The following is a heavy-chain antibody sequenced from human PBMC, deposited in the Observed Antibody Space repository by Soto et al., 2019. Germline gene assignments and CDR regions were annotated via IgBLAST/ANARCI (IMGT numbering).Heavy chain of an antibody. CDR2: INPNSGGT. Sequence: ASVKVSFKASGYTFTDYYINWVRQAPGQGFEWMGWINPNSGGTYYAQKFQGRVTMTRDTSISTAYMELSRLRSDDTAVYYCARDFGSVLTNWFDPWGQGTLVTVSS. D-gene: IGHD2-8*01. J-gene: IGHJ5*02. V-gene: IGHV1-2*02. CDR3: ARDFGSVLTNWFDP. CDR1: GYTFTDYY.